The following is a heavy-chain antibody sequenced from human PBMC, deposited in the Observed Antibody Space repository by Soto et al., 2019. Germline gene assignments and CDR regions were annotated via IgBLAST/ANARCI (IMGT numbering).Heavy chain of an antibody. J-gene: IGHJ4*02. CDR2: FDPEDGET. D-gene: IGHD2-15*01. Sequence: ASVKVSCKVSGYTLTELSMHWVRQAPGKGLEWMGGFDPEDGETIYAQKFQGRVTMTEDTSTDTAYMELSSLRSEDTAVYYCARGKCSGGSCYTYFDYWGQGTLVTVSS. V-gene: IGHV1-24*01. CDR1: GYTLTELS. CDR3: ARGKCSGGSCYTYFDY.